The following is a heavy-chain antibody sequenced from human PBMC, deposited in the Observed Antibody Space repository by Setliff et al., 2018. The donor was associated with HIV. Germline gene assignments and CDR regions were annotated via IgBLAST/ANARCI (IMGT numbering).Heavy chain of an antibody. CDR3: ASGQWLEHAFDI. CDR1: GGSTSSSSYY. V-gene: IGHV4-39*01. CDR2: VYYSGST. J-gene: IGHJ3*02. Sequence: ASETLSLTCSVSGGSTSSSSYYWAWVRQPPGKGPEWIGSVYYSGSTHYNPSLKSRVTISVDTSKNQFSLKLSSVTAADTAVYYCASGQWLEHAFDIWGQGTVVTVSS. D-gene: IGHD6-19*01.